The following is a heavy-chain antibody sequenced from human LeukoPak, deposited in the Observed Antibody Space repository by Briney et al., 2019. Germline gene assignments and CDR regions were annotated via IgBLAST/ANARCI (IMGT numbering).Heavy chain of an antibody. D-gene: IGHD3-22*01. CDR3: ARSHYYYDSSGYSEAGAFDI. Sequence: GESLKISCQVSGYSFTSYWIGWVRQMPGKGLEWMGIIYPGDSDTRYSPSFQGQVTISADKSISTAYLQWSSLKASDTAMYYCARSHYYYDSSGYSEAGAFDIWGQGTMVTVSS. CDR1: GYSFTSYW. CDR2: IYPGDSDT. V-gene: IGHV5-51*01. J-gene: IGHJ3*02.